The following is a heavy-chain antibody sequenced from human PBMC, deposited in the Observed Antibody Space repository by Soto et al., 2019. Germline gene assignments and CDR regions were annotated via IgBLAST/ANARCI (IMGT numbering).Heavy chain of an antibody. CDR3: AKGRILGSSWYIDY. D-gene: IGHD6-13*01. V-gene: IGHV3-23*01. CDR2: ISGSGGST. Sequence: EVQLLESGGGLVQPGGSLRLSCAASGFTFSSYAMSWVRQAPGKGLEWVSAISGSGGSTYYADSVKGRFTISRDNSKNKLHLQMNSLRPEDTAVYYCAKGRILGSSWYIDYWGQGTLVTVSS. J-gene: IGHJ4*02. CDR1: GFTFSSYA.